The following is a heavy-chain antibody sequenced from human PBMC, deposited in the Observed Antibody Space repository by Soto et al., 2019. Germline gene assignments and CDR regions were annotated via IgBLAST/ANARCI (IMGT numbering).Heavy chain of an antibody. CDR3: ARPKAPPEPHDPYFAL. CDR1: GYSFWGHW. CDR2: VYPDDSQT. J-gene: IGHJ4*02. V-gene: IGHV5-51*03. D-gene: IGHD1-26*01. Sequence: GESLKISCRGSGYSFWGHWIVWVRQVPGKGLEWMGIVYPDDSQTRYSPSFQGHVTMSADRSIKTAYLQWSRLTASDTPTYYCARPKAPPEPHDPYFALWGRGSL.